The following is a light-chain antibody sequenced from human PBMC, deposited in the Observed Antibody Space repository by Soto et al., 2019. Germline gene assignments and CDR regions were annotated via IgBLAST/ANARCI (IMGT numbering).Light chain of an antibody. CDR3: GTWDSSLSAYV. Sequence: QSVLTQPPSGSAAPGQKVTISCSGSSSNIGNNYVSWYQQLPGTAPKLLIYDNNKRPSGIPDRFSGSKSGTSATLGITGLQTGDEADYYCGTWDSSLSAYVFGTGTKLTVL. CDR2: DNN. J-gene: IGLJ1*01. CDR1: SSNIGNNY. V-gene: IGLV1-51*01.